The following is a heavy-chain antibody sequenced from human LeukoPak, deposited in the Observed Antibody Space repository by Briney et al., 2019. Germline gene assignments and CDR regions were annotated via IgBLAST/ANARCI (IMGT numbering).Heavy chain of an antibody. CDR1: GFTVSNSY. CDR3: AREGYYDTSGASRAFDI. D-gene: IGHD3-22*01. CDR2: FYSDDDT. V-gene: IGHV3-66*02. Sequence: GSLRLSCAASGFTVSNSYMSWVRQAPGKGLEWVSLFYSDDDTHYPDSVKGRFTISRDNSKNTLYLQMNSLRVEDTAVYYCAREGYYDTSGASRAFDIWGQGTMVTVSS. J-gene: IGHJ3*02.